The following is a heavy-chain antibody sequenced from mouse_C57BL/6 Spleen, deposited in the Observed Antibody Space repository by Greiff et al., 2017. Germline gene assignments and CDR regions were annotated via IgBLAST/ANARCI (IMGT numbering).Heavy chain of an antibody. D-gene: IGHD1-1*01. CDR3: HYYYGYYFDY. CDR1: GYTFTDYE. CDR2: IDPETGGT. V-gene: IGHV1-15*01. J-gene: IGHJ2*01. Sequence: VQLQQSGAELVRPGASVTLSCKASGYTFTDYEMHWVKQTPVHGLEWIGAIDPETGGTAYNQKFKGKAILTADKSSSTAYMELRSLTSEDSAVYYCHYYYGYYFDYWGQGTTLTVSS.